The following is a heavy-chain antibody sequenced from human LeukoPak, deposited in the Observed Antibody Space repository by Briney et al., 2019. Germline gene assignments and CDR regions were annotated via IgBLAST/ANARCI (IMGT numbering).Heavy chain of an antibody. Sequence: GASVKVSCKASGYTFTGYYMHWVRQAPGQGLEWVGWINPNSGGTNYAQKFQGRVTMTRDTSISTAYMELSRLRSDDTAVYYCARDRIYYDSSGYCYYWGQGTLVTVSS. V-gene: IGHV1-2*02. CDR1: GYTFTGYY. CDR2: INPNSGGT. CDR3: ARDRIYYDSSGYCYY. J-gene: IGHJ4*02. D-gene: IGHD3-22*01.